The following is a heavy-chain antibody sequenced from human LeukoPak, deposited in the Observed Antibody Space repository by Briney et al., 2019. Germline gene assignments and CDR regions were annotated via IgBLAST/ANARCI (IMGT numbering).Heavy chain of an antibody. Sequence: GGSLRLSCAASGFTFRGYGMSWVRQPPGKGLEWVSSIFPSGGEIHYADSVRGRFTISRDNSKSTLSLQMNSLRAEDTAIYYCATYRQVLLPFESWGQGTLVTVSS. J-gene: IGHJ4*02. V-gene: IGHV3-23*01. D-gene: IGHD5-18*01. CDR3: ATYRQVLLPFES. CDR1: GFTFRGYG. CDR2: IFPSGGEI.